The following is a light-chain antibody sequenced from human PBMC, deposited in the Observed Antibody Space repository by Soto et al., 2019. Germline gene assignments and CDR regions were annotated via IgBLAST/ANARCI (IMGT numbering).Light chain of an antibody. CDR1: QSITRY. V-gene: IGKV1-39*01. CDR3: HQTYGTPLT. J-gene: IGKJ4*01. Sequence: DIQMTQSPSSLSASVGDRVTITCRASQSITRYLHWYQQKPGKAPKLLIYGASSVHSGVPSRFSGSGSGTDVTLTISSLQPDDFAPYYCHQTYGTPLTFGGGTKVEIK. CDR2: GAS.